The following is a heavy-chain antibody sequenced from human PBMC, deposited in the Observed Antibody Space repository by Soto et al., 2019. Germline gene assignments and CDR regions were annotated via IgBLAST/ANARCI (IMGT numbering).Heavy chain of an antibody. J-gene: IGHJ4*02. V-gene: IGHV4-31*03. CDR1: GGSISSGGYY. CDR3: ARGLGYCSSTSCYTNDY. CDR2: IYYSGST. D-gene: IGHD2-2*02. Sequence: PSETLSLTCTVSGGSISSGGYYWSWIRQHPGKGLEWIGYIYYSGSTYYNPSLKSRVTISVDTSKNQFSLKLSSVTAADTAVYYCARGLGYCSSTSCYTNDYWGQGTLVTVSS.